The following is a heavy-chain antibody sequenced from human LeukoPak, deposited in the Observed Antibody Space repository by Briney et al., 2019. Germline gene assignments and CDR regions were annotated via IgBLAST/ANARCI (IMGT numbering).Heavy chain of an antibody. CDR3: ATTGPYYYYMDV. V-gene: IGHV1-24*01. Sequence: ASVKVSCKASGYTFTGYYMHWVRQAPGKGLEWMGGFDPEDGETIYAQKFQGRVTMTEDTSTDTAYMELSSLRSEDTAVYYCATTGPYYYYMDVWGKGTTVTVSS. CDR1: GYTFTGYY. CDR2: FDPEDGET. J-gene: IGHJ6*03.